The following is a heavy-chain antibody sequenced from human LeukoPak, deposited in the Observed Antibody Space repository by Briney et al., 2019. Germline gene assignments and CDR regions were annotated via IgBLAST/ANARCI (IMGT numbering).Heavy chain of an antibody. CDR2: ISSSGSTI. D-gene: IGHD3-10*02. J-gene: IGHJ6*04. CDR3: AELGITMIGGV. V-gene: IGHV3-48*03. CDR1: GFPFSGYA. Sequence: GGTLRLSCAASGFPFSGYAMNWVRQAPGKGRERVSYISSSGSTIYYAESVMGPFTISRDSAKDSLYLQMNSLGAEDTAGYSRAELGITMIGGVWGKGTTVTISS.